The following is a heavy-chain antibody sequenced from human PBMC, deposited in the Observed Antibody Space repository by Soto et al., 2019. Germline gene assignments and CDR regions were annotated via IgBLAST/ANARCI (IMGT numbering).Heavy chain of an antibody. V-gene: IGHV1-18*01. CDR1: GYTFTSYG. CDR2: ISAYNGNT. CDR3: ARKIETYYYDSSGSKTNDAFDI. Sequence: ASVKVSCKASGYTFTSYGISWVRQAPGQGLEWMGWISAYNGNTNYAQKLQGRVTMTTDTSTSTAYMELRSLRSDDTAVYYCARKIETYYYDSSGSKTNDAFDIWGQGTMVTVSS. J-gene: IGHJ3*02. D-gene: IGHD3-22*01.